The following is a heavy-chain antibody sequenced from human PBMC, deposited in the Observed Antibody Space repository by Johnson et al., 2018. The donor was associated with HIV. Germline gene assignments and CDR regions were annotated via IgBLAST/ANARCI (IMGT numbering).Heavy chain of an antibody. J-gene: IGHJ3*02. CDR2: ISYDGSNN. D-gene: IGHD1-26*01. CDR3: ARGSLSGSPDI. V-gene: IGHV3-30-3*01. Sequence: QVQLVESGGGVVQPGRSLRLSCAASGFTFSSYAMHWVRQAPGKGLAWVAVISYDGSNNYYADSVTGRFTISRDNSKNTRYLQMNSLRAEDTAVYYCARGSLSGSPDIWGQGTMVTVSS. CDR1: GFTFSSYA.